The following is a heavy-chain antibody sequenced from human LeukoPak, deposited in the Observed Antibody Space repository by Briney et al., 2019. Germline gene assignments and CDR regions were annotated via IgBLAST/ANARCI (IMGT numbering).Heavy chain of an antibody. CDR1: GGSFSGYH. V-gene: IGHV4-34*10. CDR3: AREAHFDWLSYPGVVDY. D-gene: IGHD3-9*01. CDR2: IDPNGGT. Sequence: SETLSLTCAVYGGSFSGYHWTWIRQPPGKGLEWIGEIDPNGGTHYKPSLKSRVTMSVDTSKNQFSLKLSSVTAADTAVYYCAREAHFDWLSYPGVVDYWGQGTLVTVSS. J-gene: IGHJ4*02.